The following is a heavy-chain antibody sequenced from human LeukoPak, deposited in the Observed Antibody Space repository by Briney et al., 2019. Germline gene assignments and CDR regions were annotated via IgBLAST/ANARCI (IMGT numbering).Heavy chain of an antibody. D-gene: IGHD3-22*01. Sequence: GASLRLSCAASGFTFSNYAMSWVRQAPGKGLEWVSAISGSGGSTYYADSVKGRFTISRDNPKNTLYLQMNSLRAEDTAVYYCAKGEPYYDSSTYFDYWGQGTLVTVSS. CDR2: ISGSGGST. CDR1: GFTFSNYA. CDR3: AKGEPYYDSSTYFDY. V-gene: IGHV3-23*01. J-gene: IGHJ4*02.